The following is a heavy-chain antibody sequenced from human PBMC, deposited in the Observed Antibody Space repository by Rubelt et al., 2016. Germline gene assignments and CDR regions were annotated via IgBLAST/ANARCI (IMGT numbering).Heavy chain of an antibody. CDR1: GGSFSGYY. CDR3: ARGRKQWLSAIHYYYGRDV. Sequence: QVQLQQWGAGLLKPSETLSLTCAVYGGSFSGYYWSWIRQPPGKGLEWIGEINHSGSTNYNPSLTSRVTISVDTSKNQFSLKLSSGTAADTAVYYGARGRKQWLSAIHYYYGRDVWGQGTTVTVSS. D-gene: IGHD6-19*01. V-gene: IGHV4-34*01. CDR2: INHSGST. J-gene: IGHJ6*02.